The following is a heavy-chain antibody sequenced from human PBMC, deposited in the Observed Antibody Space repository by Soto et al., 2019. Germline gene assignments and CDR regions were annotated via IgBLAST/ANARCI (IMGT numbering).Heavy chain of an antibody. D-gene: IGHD3-22*01. CDR1: GYTFTSYD. Sequence: QVQLVQSGAEVKKPGASVKVSCKASGYTFTSYDINWVRQATGQGLEWMGWMNPNSGNTGYAQKFQGRVTMTRNTSIITAYMELSSLRSEDTAVYYCARGYHYYDSSGYDKWDAFDIWGQGTRVTVSS. V-gene: IGHV1-8*01. CDR2: MNPNSGNT. CDR3: ARGYHYYDSSGYDKWDAFDI. J-gene: IGHJ3*02.